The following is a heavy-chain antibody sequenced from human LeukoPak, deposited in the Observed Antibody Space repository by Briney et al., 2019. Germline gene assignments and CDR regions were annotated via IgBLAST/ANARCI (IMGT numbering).Heavy chain of an antibody. Sequence: SVKVSCKASGFTFTSSAVQWVRQARGQRLEWIGWIVVGSGNTNYAQKFQERVTITRDMSKTTASMELSSLRPKATAVYYCAADYPWEGGYVNWGQGTLVTVSS. V-gene: IGHV1-58*01. CDR3: AADYPWEGGYVN. CDR1: GFTFTSSA. J-gene: IGHJ4*02. D-gene: IGHD5-12*01. CDR2: IVVGSGNT.